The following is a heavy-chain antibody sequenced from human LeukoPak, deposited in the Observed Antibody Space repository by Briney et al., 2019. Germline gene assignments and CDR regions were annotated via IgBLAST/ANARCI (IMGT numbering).Heavy chain of an antibody. CDR2: INAGIGNT. CDR3: ARDSNWFDP. CDR1: GYTFTSYA. J-gene: IGHJ5*02. V-gene: IGHV1-3*01. Sequence: ASVKVSCKASGYTFTSYAMHWVRQAPGQRLEWMGWINAGIGNTKYSQKFQGRVTITRDTSASTAYMELSSLRSEDTAVYYCARDSNWFDPWGQGTLVTVSS.